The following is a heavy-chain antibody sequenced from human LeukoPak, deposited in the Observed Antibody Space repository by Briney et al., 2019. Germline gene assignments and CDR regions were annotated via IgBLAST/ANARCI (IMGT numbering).Heavy chain of an antibody. V-gene: IGHV4-39*01. CDR1: GGSISSSSHY. J-gene: IGHJ4*02. Sequence: SETLSLTCTVSGGSISSSSHYWVWIRQPPGKGLEWIGSIDYTGSTYYNPSLKSRVTIYVDTSKNQFSLKLSSVIAADTAVYYCARQGGSYYYFDYWGQGTLVTVSS. D-gene: IGHD1-26*01. CDR2: IDYTGST. CDR3: ARQGGSYYYFDY.